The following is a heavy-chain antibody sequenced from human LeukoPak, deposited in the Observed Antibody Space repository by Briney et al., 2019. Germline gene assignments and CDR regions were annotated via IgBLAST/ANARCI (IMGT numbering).Heavy chain of an antibody. D-gene: IGHD3-16*02. Sequence: ASVEVSCKASGYTFTGYYMHWVRQAPGQGLEWMGWINPNSGSTNYAQKFQGRVTMTRDTAISTAYMELSRLRSDETAVYYGERGVSSYGWGSYRINDAFDNWGQGTMVTVSS. CDR3: ERGVSSYGWGSYRINDAFDN. V-gene: IGHV1-2*02. CDR1: GYTFTGYY. J-gene: IGHJ3*02. CDR2: INPNSGST.